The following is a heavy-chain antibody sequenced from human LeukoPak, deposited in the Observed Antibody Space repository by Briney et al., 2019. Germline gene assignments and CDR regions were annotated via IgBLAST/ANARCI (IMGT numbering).Heavy chain of an antibody. V-gene: IGHV4-59*01. CDR3: ARGQYYGSGGLDY. J-gene: IGHJ4*02. D-gene: IGHD3-10*01. CDR1: GGSISSYY. CDR2: IYSSGST. Sequence: PSETLSLTCTVSGGSISSYYWSWIRQPPGKGLEWIGHIYSSGSTNYNPSLKSRVTISVDTSKNQFSLKLSSVTAADTAVYYCARGQYYGSGGLDYWGQGTLVTVSS.